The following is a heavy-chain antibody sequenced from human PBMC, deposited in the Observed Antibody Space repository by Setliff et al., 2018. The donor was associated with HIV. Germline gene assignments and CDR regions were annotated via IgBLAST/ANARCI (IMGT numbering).Heavy chain of an antibody. CDR1: GYSISNGYY. CDR3: ARVPRGYYIDY. V-gene: IGHV4-38-2*02. J-gene: IGHJ4*02. CDR2: VYHTGNT. Sequence: SETLSLTCSVSGYSISNGYYWGWIRQPPGKGLEWLGTVYHTGNTYHNPSLKSRLAISVDTSKNQFSLKLSSVTAADTAVYYCARVPRGYYIDYWGQGALVTAPQ.